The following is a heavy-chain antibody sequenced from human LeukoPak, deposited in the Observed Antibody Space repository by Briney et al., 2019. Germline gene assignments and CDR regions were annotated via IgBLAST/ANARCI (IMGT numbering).Heavy chain of an antibody. Sequence: GASVKVSCKASGGTFSSYAISWVRQAPGQGLEWMGRIIPIFGIANYAQKFQGRVTITADKSTSTAYMELSSLRSEDTVVYYCARVTVRAGIAAAGTPPGQGMDVWGQGTTVTVSS. J-gene: IGHJ6*02. D-gene: IGHD6-13*01. CDR1: GGTFSSYA. CDR3: ARVTVRAGIAAAGTPPGQGMDV. V-gene: IGHV1-69*04. CDR2: IIPIFGIA.